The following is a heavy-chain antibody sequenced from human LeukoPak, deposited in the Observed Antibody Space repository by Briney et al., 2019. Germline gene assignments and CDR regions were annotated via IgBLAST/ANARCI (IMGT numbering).Heavy chain of an antibody. Sequence: SETLSLTCSVSGYSISNGYDWGWIRQPPGKGLEWIGNIYHSGSTYYNPSLQSRVTISVDTSKNQFSLKVSSVTAADTAVYYCAGEDRNYYYMDVWGKGTTVTVSS. CDR1: GYSISNGYD. CDR2: IYHSGST. D-gene: IGHD2-15*01. J-gene: IGHJ6*03. V-gene: IGHV4-38-2*02. CDR3: AGEDRNYYYMDV.